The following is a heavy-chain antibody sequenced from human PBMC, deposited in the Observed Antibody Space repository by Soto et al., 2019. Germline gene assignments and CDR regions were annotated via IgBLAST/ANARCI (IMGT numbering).Heavy chain of an antibody. J-gene: IGHJ4*02. CDR2: ISAYNGNT. Sequence: ASVKVSCKASGYTFTSYGISWVRQAPGQGLEWMGWISAYNGNTNYAQKIQGRVTMTTDTSTSTAYMEMRNMRSDDMAVYYCARNRGKQYYYDSSGYSDYWGQGTLVTVSS. CDR1: GYTFTSYG. CDR3: ARNRGKQYYYDSSGYSDY. V-gene: IGHV1-18*03. D-gene: IGHD3-22*01.